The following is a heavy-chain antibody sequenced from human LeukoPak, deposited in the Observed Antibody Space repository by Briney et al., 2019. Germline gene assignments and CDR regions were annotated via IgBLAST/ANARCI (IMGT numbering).Heavy chain of an antibody. CDR3: ARGSIAAAGKHLFY. CDR1: GYTFTSYA. D-gene: IGHD6-13*01. J-gene: IGHJ4*02. Sequence: EASVKVSCKASGYTFTSYAIHWVRQAPGQRLEWMGWINTNTGNPTYAQGFTGRFVFSLDTSVSTAYLQISSLKAEDTAVYYCARGSIAAAGKHLFYWGQGTLVTVSS. V-gene: IGHV7-4-1*02. CDR2: INTNTGNP.